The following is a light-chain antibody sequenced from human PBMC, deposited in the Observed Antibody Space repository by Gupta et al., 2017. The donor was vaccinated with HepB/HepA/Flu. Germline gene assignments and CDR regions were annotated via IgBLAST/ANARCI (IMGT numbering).Light chain of an antibody. J-gene: IGKJ4*01. V-gene: IGKV3-11*01. Sequence: ELVLPQSPDTLSLSPGERATLSCRASQSVSNNLAWYQQKPGQAPRLLIYDTSNRATGIPARFSGSGSGTDFTLTISSLETEDFAVYYCQQRSNWPRTFGGGTNVEIK. CDR2: DTS. CDR3: QQRSNWPRT. CDR1: QSVSNN.